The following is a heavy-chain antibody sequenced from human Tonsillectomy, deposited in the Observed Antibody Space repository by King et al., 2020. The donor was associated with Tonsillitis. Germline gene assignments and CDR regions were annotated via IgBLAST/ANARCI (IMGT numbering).Heavy chain of an antibody. J-gene: IGHJ4*02. CDR2: INQDGREK. CDR3: ARAHIAVAGLPHSLLSY. CDR1: GFTFSSYW. D-gene: IGHD6-19*01. Sequence: VQLVESGGGLVQPGGSLRLSCAASGFTFSSYWMTWVRQAPGKGLEGVANINQDGREKYYVDSVKGRFTISRDNAKNSLYLKMNSLRAEDTAMYYCARAHIAVAGLPHSLLSYWGQGTLVTVSS. V-gene: IGHV3-7*01.